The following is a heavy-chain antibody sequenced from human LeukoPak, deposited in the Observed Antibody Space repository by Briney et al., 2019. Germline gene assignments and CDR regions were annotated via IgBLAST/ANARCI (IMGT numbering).Heavy chain of an antibody. CDR3: ARAKRNGFDI. J-gene: IGHJ3*02. Sequence: PGGSLRLSCEASGFTFSNYSMNWVRQAPGKGLEWVSYIRSSSTTIYYADSVKGRFTISRDNAKNSLYLQMNSLRAEDTAVYYRARAKRNGFDIWGQGTMVTVSS. CDR1: GFTFSNYS. CDR2: IRSSSTTI. V-gene: IGHV3-48*01.